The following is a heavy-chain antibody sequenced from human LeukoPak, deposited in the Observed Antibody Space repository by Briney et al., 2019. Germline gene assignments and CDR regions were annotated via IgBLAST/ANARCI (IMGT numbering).Heavy chain of an antibody. J-gene: IGHJ5*02. CDR2: INGRGDTT. D-gene: IGHD2-15*01. Sequence: GGSLRLSCAAFGLTFSTYAMTWVRQAPGKGLEWVSSINGRGDTTYYADSVKGRFTISRDNSKNTLYLQMNSLRAEDTAVYYCAKGGGSNWFDPWGQGTLVTVSS. CDR1: GLTFSTYA. V-gene: IGHV3-23*01. CDR3: AKGGGSNWFDP.